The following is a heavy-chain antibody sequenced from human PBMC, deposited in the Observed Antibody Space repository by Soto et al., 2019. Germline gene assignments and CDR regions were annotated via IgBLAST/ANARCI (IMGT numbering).Heavy chain of an antibody. CDR2: IYYSGST. D-gene: IGHD3-16*01. V-gene: IGHV4-39*01. CDR3: ARPFGDSRENWFDP. Sequence: SETLSLTCTVSGGSISSSSYYWGWIRQPPGKGLEWIGSIYYSGSTYYNPSLKSRVTISVDTSKNQFSLKLSSVTAADTAVYYCARPFGDSRENWFDPWGQGTLVTVSS. J-gene: IGHJ5*02. CDR1: GGSISSSSYY.